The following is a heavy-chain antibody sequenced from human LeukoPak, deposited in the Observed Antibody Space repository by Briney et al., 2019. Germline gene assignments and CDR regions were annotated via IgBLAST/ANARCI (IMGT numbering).Heavy chain of an antibody. D-gene: IGHD1-26*01. CDR1: GFTFSNHT. V-gene: IGHV3-23*01. Sequence: PGESLRLSCAASGFTFSNHTMSWVRQAPGKGLEWVSAISGSDDMRYYAGSVRSRFAISRDNSKATLYLQMYSLIAEDTAVYYCAKGRGTNSVGLLESWGQGTLVTVSS. CDR3: AKGRGTNSVGLLES. J-gene: IGHJ4*02. CDR2: ISGSDDMR.